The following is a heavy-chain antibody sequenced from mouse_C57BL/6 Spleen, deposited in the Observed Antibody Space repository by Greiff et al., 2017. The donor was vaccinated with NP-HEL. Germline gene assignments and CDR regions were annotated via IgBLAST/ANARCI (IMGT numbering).Heavy chain of an antibody. CDR2: IYPGDGDT. CDR1: GYAFSSSW. CDR3: ARVDYYSNPYFDY. V-gene: IGHV1-82*01. J-gene: IGHJ2*01. Sequence: VQLQESGPELVKPGASVKISCKASGYAFSSSWMNWVKQRPGKGLEWIGRIYPGDGDTNYNGKFKGKATLTADKSSSTAYMQLSSLTSEDSAVYFCARVDYYSNPYFDYWGQGTTLTVSS. D-gene: IGHD2-5*01.